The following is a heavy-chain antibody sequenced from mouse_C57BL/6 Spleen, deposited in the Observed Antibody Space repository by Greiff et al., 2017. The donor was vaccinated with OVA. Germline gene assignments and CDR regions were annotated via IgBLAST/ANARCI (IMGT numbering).Heavy chain of an antibody. Sequence: VQLQQSGPGLVAPSQSLSITCTVSGFSLTSYAISWVRQPPGKGLEWLGVIWTGGGTNYNSALKSRLSISKDNSKSQVFLKMNSLQTDDTARYYCARRGYDYDEGSFAYWGQGTLVTVSA. J-gene: IGHJ3*01. CDR1: GFSLTSYA. CDR2: IWTGGGT. CDR3: ARRGYDYDEGSFAY. D-gene: IGHD2-4*01. V-gene: IGHV2-9-1*01.